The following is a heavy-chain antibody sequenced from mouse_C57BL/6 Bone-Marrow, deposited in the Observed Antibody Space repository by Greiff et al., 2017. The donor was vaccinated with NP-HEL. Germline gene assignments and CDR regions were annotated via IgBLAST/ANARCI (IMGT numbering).Heavy chain of an antibody. V-gene: IGHV10-1*01. CDR3: VRQGFYYYGSSYDYYAMDY. CDR2: IRSKSNNYAT. D-gene: IGHD1-1*01. Sequence: EVKLMESGGGLVQPKGSLKLSCAASGFSFNTYAMNWVRQAPGKGLEWVARIRSKSNNYATYYADSVKDRFTISRDDSESMLYLQMNNLKTEDTAMYYCVRQGFYYYGSSYDYYAMDYWGQGTSVTVSS. CDR1: GFSFNTYA. J-gene: IGHJ4*01.